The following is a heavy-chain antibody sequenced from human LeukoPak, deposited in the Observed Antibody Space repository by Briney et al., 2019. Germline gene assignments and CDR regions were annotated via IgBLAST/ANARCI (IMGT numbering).Heavy chain of an antibody. V-gene: IGHV4-30-2*01. J-gene: IGHJ5*02. CDR2: INHSGST. D-gene: IGHD3-3*01. CDR1: GGSISSGGYY. CDR3: ARGGNRFLEWFNWFDP. Sequence: SQTLSLTCTVSGGSISSGGYYWSWIRQPPGKGLEWIGEINHSGSTNYNPSLKSRVTISVDTSKNQFSLKLSSVTAADTAVYYCARGGNRFLEWFNWFDPWGQGTLVTVSS.